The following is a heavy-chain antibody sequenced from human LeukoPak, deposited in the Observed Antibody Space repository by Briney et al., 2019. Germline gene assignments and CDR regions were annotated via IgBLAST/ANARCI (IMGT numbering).Heavy chain of an antibody. J-gene: IGHJ6*04. CDR3: ARRGIAAAGTYNYGMDV. D-gene: IGHD6-13*01. CDR2: ISAYNGNT. CDR1: GYTFTSYG. Sequence: ASVKVSCKASGYTFTSYGISWVRQAPGQGLEWMGWISAYNGNTNYAQKLQGRVTMTTDTSTSTAYMELGSLRSDDTAVYYCARRGIAAAGTYNYGMDVWGKGTTVTVSS. V-gene: IGHV1-18*04.